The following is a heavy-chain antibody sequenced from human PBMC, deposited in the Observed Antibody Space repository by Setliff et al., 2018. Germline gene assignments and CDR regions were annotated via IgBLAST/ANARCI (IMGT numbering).Heavy chain of an antibody. CDR3: TVYNTGSSKDHY. CDR1: GGSISSGDYY. D-gene: IGHD2-8*02. V-gene: IGHV4-30-4*08. CDR2: IYHSGST. Sequence: SETLSLTCTVSGGSISSGDYYWSWIRQPPGKGLEWIGYIYHSGSTNYNPSLKSRVTISVDTSKNQFSLKLSSVTAADTALYYCTVYNTGSSKDHYWGQGTLVTVS. J-gene: IGHJ4*02.